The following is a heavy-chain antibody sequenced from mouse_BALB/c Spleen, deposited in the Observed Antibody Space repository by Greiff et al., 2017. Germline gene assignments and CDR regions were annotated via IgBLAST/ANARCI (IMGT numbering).Heavy chain of an antibody. Sequence: EVQLKESGPELVRPGASVKLSCTASGFYFTGYYMHWVKQRPGQGLEWLGWIDAENGDTDHAPKFQGKATMTADTSSHTGYLQLSSLTAEDTAFYYCNTGCWYAMDYWGQGTSVTVSS. J-gene: IGHJ4*01. V-gene: IGHV14-4*02. CDR3: NTGCWYAMDY. D-gene: IGHD3-3*01. CDR1: GFYFTGYY. CDR2: IDAENGDT.